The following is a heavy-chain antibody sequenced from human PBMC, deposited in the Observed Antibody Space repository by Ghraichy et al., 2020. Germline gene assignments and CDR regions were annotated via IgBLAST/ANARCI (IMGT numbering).Heavy chain of an antibody. Sequence: ESLNISCTVSGVSITSYYWSWIRQPPGKGLEWIGYIFYGGSTNYNPSLKSRLSMSVDMSKKQCSLKLSSVTAADTAVYYCARHGDNWGAGPAPRGYYYAMDVWGQGTTVTVSS. V-gene: IGHV4-59*08. J-gene: IGHJ6*02. D-gene: IGHD7-27*01. CDR1: GVSITSYY. CDR3: ARHGDNWGAGPAPRGYYYAMDV. CDR2: IFYGGST.